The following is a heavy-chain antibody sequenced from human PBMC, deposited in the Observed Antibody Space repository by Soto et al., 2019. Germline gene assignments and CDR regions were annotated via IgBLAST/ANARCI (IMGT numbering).Heavy chain of an antibody. Sequence: SETLSLTCTVSGGSISSYYWSWIRQPPGKGLEWIGYIYYSGSTNYNPSLKSRVTISVDTSKNQFSLKLSSVTAADTAVYYCARDSLIRDDYVWGSYPGPWGQGTLVTVSS. CDR1: GGSISSYY. CDR2: IYYSGST. D-gene: IGHD3-16*02. CDR3: ARDSLIRDDYVWGSYPGP. J-gene: IGHJ5*02. V-gene: IGHV4-59*12.